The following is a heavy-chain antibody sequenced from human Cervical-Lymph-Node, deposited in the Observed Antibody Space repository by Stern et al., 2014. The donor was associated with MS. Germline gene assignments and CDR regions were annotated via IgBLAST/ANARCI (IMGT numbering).Heavy chain of an antibody. CDR2: INVGNGNT. Sequence: QVQLMQSGAEVKKPGASVKVSCKASGYTFTNYAMHWVRQAPGQRLEWMGWINVGNGNTKYSQNFQGRVTITRDTSANTAYMELSSLRSEDTAIYYCARRVTATEIDYWGQGTLVTVSS. J-gene: IGHJ4*02. D-gene: IGHD1-14*01. V-gene: IGHV1-3*01. CDR1: GYTFTNYA. CDR3: ARRVTATEIDY.